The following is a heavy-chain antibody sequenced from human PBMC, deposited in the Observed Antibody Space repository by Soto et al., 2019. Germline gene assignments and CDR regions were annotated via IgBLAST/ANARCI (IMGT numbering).Heavy chain of an antibody. CDR3: ARGGPYYDFWSGYYNHYYYYMDV. V-gene: IGHV1-8*01. Sequence: QVQLVQSGAEVKKPGASVKVSCKASGYTFTSYDINWVRQATGQGLEWMGWMNPNSGNTGYAQKFQGRVTMTRNTSISTAYMELSSLRSEDTAVYYCARGGPYYDFWSGYYNHYYYYMDVWGKGTTVTVSS. J-gene: IGHJ6*03. D-gene: IGHD3-3*01. CDR1: GYTFTSYD. CDR2: MNPNSGNT.